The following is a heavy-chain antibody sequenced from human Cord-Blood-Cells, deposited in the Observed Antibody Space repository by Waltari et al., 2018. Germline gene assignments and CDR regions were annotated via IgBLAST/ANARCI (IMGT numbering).Heavy chain of an antibody. CDR2: IYSVGST. Sequence: EVQLVESGGGLIQPGGSLRLSCAASGFTVSSNYMSWVRQAPGKGLEWVSVIYSVGSTYYADSVKGRFTISRDNSKNTLYLQMNSLRAEDTAVYYCAREFYSGSYYFDYWGQGTLVTVSS. CDR3: AREFYSGSYYFDY. CDR1: GFTVSSNY. J-gene: IGHJ4*02. V-gene: IGHV3-53*01. D-gene: IGHD1-26*01.